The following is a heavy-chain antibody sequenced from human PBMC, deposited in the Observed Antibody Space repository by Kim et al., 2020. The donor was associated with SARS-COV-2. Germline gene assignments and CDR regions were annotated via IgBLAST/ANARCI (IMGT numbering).Heavy chain of an antibody. Sequence: ASVKVSCKASGYTFTGYYMHWVRQAPGQGLDWMGRINPNSGGTNYAQKFQGRVTMTRDTSISTAYMELSRLRSDDTAVYYCARDLPPEVTIFGVVIREYYFDYWGQGTLVTVSS. CDR3: ARDLPPEVTIFGVVIREYYFDY. CDR2: INPNSGGT. CDR1: GYTFTGYY. D-gene: IGHD3-3*01. V-gene: IGHV1-2*06. J-gene: IGHJ4*02.